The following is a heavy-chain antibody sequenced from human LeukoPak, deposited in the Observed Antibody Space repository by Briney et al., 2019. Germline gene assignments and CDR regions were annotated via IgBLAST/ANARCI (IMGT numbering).Heavy chain of an antibody. D-gene: IGHD5-18*01. Sequence: ASVKVSCKASGGTFSSYAISWVRQAPGQGLEWMGWIIPIFGTANYAQKFKGRVTITADESTSTAYMELSSLRSEDTAVYYCARKYSYGPNFDYWGQGTLVTVSS. CDR3: ARKYSYGPNFDY. CDR1: GGTFSSYA. CDR2: IIPIFGTA. V-gene: IGHV1-69*13. J-gene: IGHJ4*02.